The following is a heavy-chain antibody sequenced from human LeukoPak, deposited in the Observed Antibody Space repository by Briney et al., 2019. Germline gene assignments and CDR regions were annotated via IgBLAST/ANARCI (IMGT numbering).Heavy chain of an antibody. Sequence: SGTLSLTCAVSGGSISSSNWWSWVRQPPGKGREWIGEIYHSGSTNYNPSLKSRVTISVDKSKNQFSLKLSSVTAADTAVYYCARDESGSYSGNFQHWGQGTLVTVSS. CDR2: IYHSGST. CDR3: ARDESGSYSGNFQH. CDR1: GGSISSSNW. V-gene: IGHV4-4*02. J-gene: IGHJ1*01. D-gene: IGHD1-26*01.